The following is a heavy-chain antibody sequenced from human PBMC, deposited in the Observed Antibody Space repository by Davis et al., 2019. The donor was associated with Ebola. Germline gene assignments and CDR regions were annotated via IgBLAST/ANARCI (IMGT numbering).Heavy chain of an antibody. CDR3: ASGQWETFVY. V-gene: IGHV3-74*01. Sequence: PGGFLRPPFAALGSTLRNYWIHGVPHVPGKGLVWFSSFKLDGSRTTYANAVKGRLTISRDNAKNTVYLQMNSLRPEDTSFDYCASGQWETFVYWGQGTLVTVSS. D-gene: IGHD1-26*01. CDR1: GSTLRNYW. J-gene: IGHJ4*02. CDR2: FKLDGSRT.